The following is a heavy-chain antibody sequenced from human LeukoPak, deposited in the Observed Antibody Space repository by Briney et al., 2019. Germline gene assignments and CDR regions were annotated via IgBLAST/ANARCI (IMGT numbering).Heavy chain of an antibody. Sequence: PGGSLRLSCAASGFTFSSYGMHWVRQAPGKGLEWVAVISYDGSNEYYADSVKGRFTISRDNSKNTLYLQMNSLRAEDTAVYYCARERVAAAGTGSRFDYWGQGTLVTVSS. CDR3: ARERVAAAGTGSRFDY. CDR2: ISYDGSNE. V-gene: IGHV3-30-3*01. D-gene: IGHD6-13*01. CDR1: GFTFSSYG. J-gene: IGHJ4*02.